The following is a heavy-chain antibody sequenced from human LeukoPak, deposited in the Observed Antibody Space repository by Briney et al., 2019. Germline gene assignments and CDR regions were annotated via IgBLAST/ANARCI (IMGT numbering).Heavy chain of an antibody. J-gene: IGHJ6*02. V-gene: IGHV1-2*02. Sequence: ASVKVSCKASGYTFTSYGISWVRQAPGQGLEWMGWINPNSGGTNYAQKFQGRVTMTRDTSISTAYMELSRLRSDDTAVYYRARAYGMDVWGQGTTVTVSS. CDR1: GYTFTSYG. CDR3: ARAYGMDV. CDR2: INPNSGGT.